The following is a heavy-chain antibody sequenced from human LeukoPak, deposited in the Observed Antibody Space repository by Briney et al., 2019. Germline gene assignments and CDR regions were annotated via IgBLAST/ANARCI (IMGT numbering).Heavy chain of an antibody. J-gene: IGHJ5*02. CDR1: GFTFGDYP. Sequence: GGSLRLSCTASGFTFGDYPMSWFRQAPGKGLEWVGFIRSKAYGGTTEYAASVKGRFTISRDDSKSIAYLQMNSLKTEDTAVYYCTRDPYCGGDCYLGNWFDPWGQGTLVTVSS. D-gene: IGHD2-21*02. CDR3: TRDPYCGGDCYLGNWFDP. CDR2: IRSKAYGGTT. V-gene: IGHV3-49*03.